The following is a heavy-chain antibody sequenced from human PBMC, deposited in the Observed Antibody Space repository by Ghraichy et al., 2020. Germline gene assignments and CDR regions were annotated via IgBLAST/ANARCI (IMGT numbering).Heavy chain of an antibody. V-gene: IGHV4-39*01. CDR3: ARHSPRYYDSSRPRSWFGP. CDR2: IFYGGNT. CDR1: GDSISNSAYY. Sequence: SETLSLTCTVSGDSISNSAYYWAWIRQPPGQGLEWIGSIFYGGNTYYNPSLESRVTISVDTSKDQFFLKLSSVTVADTALYYCARHSPRYYDSSRPRSWFGPWGQGTLVTVSS. J-gene: IGHJ5*02. D-gene: IGHD3-22*01.